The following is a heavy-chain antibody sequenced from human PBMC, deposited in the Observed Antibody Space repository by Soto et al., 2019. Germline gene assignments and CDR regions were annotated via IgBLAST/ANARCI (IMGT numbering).Heavy chain of an antibody. CDR1: GYTFTIYG. J-gene: IGHJ5*02. V-gene: IGHV1-3*01. D-gene: IGHD6-13*01. Sequence: ASVKVYCKASGYTFTIYGIHWVRQAAGQRLEWMGWINAANGDTKYSPKFQGRVTITRDTSASTAYMELSSLRSEDTAVYYCVRRHVSATGIDWFDPWGQGTLVTVS. CDR2: INAANGDT. CDR3: VRRHVSATGIDWFDP.